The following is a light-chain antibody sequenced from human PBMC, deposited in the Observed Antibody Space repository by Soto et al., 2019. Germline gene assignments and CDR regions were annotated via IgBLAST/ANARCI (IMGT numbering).Light chain of an antibody. V-gene: IGLV2-14*01. Sequence: QSALTQPASVSGSPGQSITISCTGTYSDVGGYNRVSWYQHHPGKAPKILIFEVSTRPSGISDRFSGSKSGDTASLTISGLQAEDEADYYCVSYIESTVTHWVFGGGTKVTVL. CDR1: YSDVGGYNR. CDR3: VSYIESTVTHWV. J-gene: IGLJ3*02. CDR2: EVS.